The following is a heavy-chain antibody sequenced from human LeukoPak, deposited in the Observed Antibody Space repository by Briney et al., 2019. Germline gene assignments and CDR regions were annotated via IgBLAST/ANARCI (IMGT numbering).Heavy chain of an antibody. J-gene: IGHJ4*02. D-gene: IGHD2-15*01. CDR3: TRNIYCSGGSCSYYFDY. CDR1: GFTFGDYA. CDR2: IRRKVSGATT. V-gene: IGHV3-49*04. Sequence: GRSLRLSCTVSGFTFGDYAMGWVRQAPGKELEWVGLIRRKVSGATTEYAASVKGRFTISRDDSKSIAYLQMNSLKTEDTAMYYCTRNIYCSGGSCSYYFDYWGQGTLVTVSS.